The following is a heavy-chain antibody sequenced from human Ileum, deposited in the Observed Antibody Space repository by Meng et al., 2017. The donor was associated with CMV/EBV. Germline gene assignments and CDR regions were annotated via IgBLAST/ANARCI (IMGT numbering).Heavy chain of an antibody. Sequence: QVHLQESGPGLVKPSETLSLTFTVSDGSISSYYWSWIRQSAGKGLEWIGRIHTSGTTNYNPSLKSRVTLSLDTSKDQFSLKLTSVTAADTAVYYCAREKSSCTSSTCYGVDSWGQGTLVTVSS. CDR2: IHTSGTT. CDR3: AREKSSCTSSTCYGVDS. V-gene: IGHV4-4*07. D-gene: IGHD2-2*01. CDR1: DGSISSYY. J-gene: IGHJ4*02.